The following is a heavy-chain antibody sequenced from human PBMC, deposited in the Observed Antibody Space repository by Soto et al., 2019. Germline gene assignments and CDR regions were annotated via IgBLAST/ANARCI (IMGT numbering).Heavy chain of an antibody. CDR3: ARDRELLIDY. CDR1: GCTFSSYG. J-gene: IGHJ4*02. V-gene: IGHV3-33*01. Sequence: QVQLVESGGGVVQPGRALRLSCAASGCTFSSYGMHWCHQARGKGLEWVAVIWYDGSNKYYADSVKGRFTISRDNSKNTLYLQMNSLRAEDTAVYYCARDRELLIDYWGQGTLVTVSS. CDR2: IWYDGSNK. D-gene: IGHD1-26*01.